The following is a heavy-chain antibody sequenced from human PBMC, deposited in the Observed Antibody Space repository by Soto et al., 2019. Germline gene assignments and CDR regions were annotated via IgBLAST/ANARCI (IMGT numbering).Heavy chain of an antibody. CDR2: INHSGST. J-gene: IGHJ6*02. Sequence: SETLSLTCAVYGGSFSGYYWSWIRQPPGKGLEWIGEINHSGSTNYNPSLKSRVTISVDTSKNQFSLKLSSVTAADTAVYYCARSRVYYYGSGSYYKATYYYYGMDVWGQGTTVTVSS. CDR3: ARSRVYYYGSGSYYKATYYYYGMDV. D-gene: IGHD3-10*01. CDR1: GGSFSGYY. V-gene: IGHV4-34*01.